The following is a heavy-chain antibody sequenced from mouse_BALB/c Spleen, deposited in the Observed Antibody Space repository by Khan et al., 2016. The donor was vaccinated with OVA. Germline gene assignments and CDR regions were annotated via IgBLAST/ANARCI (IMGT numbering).Heavy chain of an antibody. CDR1: GYSITSDYA. D-gene: IGHD2-9*01. Sequence: EVQLQESGPGLVKPSQSLSLTCTVTGYSITSDYAWNWIRQFPGNKLEWMGYISYSGSTSYNPSLKSRISITRDTSTNQFFLQLNSLTAEDPATYYCAIAYDGYYFDYWGQGTTLTGSA. J-gene: IGHJ2*01. CDR2: ISYSGST. CDR3: AIAYDGYYFDY. V-gene: IGHV3-2*02.